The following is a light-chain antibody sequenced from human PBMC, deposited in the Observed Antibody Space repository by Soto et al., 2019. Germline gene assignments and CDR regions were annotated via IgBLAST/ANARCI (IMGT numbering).Light chain of an antibody. V-gene: IGKV3-20*01. CDR1: ESINSNF. J-gene: IGKJ1*01. CDR2: DES. CDR3: QQYARSPRT. Sequence: VLTQSPGTLSLSPGESATLSCRASESINSNFLAWYQQKPGQAPRLLIYDESRRATGIPDRFSGSGSGTDFTLTIHRLEPEDFAVYYCQQYARSPRTFGQGTKV.